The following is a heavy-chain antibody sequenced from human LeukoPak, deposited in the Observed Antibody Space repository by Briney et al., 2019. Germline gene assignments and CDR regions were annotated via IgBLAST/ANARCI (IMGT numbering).Heavy chain of an antibody. Sequence: SETLSLTCTVSGGAISSSSYCWGWIRQSPGKGLEWIGSIYYSGITYYNPSLKSRVTISVDTSENHFSLKLSSVTAADSAVYYCARHGVLGASYLGFDYWGQGSLATVSS. CDR1: GGAISSSSYC. CDR3: ARHGVLGASYLGFDY. D-gene: IGHD1-26*01. CDR2: IYYSGIT. J-gene: IGHJ4*02. V-gene: IGHV4-39*01.